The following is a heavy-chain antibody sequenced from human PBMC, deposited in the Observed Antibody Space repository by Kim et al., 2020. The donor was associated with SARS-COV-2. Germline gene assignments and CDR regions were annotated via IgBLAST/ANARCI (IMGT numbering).Heavy chain of an antibody. V-gene: IGHV3-23*01. J-gene: IGHJ4*02. Sequence: GGSLRLSCAASGFTFSTYAMSWVRQAPGKGLEWVSAISGSDGSTYYAGSVKGRFTISRDNSKNTLYLQMNSLRAEDTAVYYCAKHSDTAMACPDYWGQGTLVTVSS. CDR2: ISGSDGST. CDR1: GFTFSTYA. CDR3: AKHSDTAMACPDY. D-gene: IGHD5-18*01.